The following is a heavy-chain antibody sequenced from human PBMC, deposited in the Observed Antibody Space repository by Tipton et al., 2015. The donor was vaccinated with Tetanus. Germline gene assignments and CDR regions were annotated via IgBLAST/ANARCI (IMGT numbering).Heavy chain of an antibody. CDR2: IYYGGAT. V-gene: IGHV4-59*01. Sequence: LRLSCNVSGGSITSYFWSWIRQPPGKGLEWLGDIYYGGATQYNPSLDSRVTISMDTSKNQVSLRLTSVTAADTAVYYCVRANYEFPKKGPFDYWGPGSLVIVSS. D-gene: IGHD3-3*01. CDR3: VRANYEFPKKGPFDY. J-gene: IGHJ4*02. CDR1: GGSITSYF.